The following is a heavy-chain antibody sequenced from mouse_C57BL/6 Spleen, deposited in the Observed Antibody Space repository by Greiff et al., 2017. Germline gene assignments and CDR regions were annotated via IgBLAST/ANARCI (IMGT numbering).Heavy chain of an antibody. CDR1: GFTFSDYG. J-gene: IGHJ2*01. V-gene: IGHV5-17*01. D-gene: IGHD2-4*01. CDR2: ISSGSSTI. CDR3: ARDYDYDVGYFDY. Sequence: EVQLVESGGGLVKPGGSLKLSCAASGFTFSDYGMHWVRQAPEKGLEWVAYISSGSSTIDYADTVKGRFTISRDNAKNTLFLQMTSLRSEDTAMYYCARDYDYDVGYFDYWGQGTTLTVSS.